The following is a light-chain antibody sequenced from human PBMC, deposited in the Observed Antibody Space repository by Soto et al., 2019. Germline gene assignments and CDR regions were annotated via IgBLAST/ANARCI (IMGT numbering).Light chain of an antibody. Sequence: QSALTQPRSVSGSPGQSVTISCTGTSSDVGGYDYVSWCQQHPGKAPKLIIYDVANRPSGVSNRFSGSKSGSTASLIISRLQTEDEADYYCVSYTSSTTYVFGTGTKVTVL. CDR2: DVA. J-gene: IGLJ1*01. CDR1: SSDVGGYDY. V-gene: IGLV2-11*01. CDR3: VSYTSSTTYV.